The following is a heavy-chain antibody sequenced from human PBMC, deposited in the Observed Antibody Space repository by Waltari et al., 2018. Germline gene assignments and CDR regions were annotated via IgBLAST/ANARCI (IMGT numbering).Heavy chain of an antibody. V-gene: IGHV4-39*07. J-gene: IGHJ5*02. CDR1: GCSISSSSYY. CDR3: ARSPLLPPTRWFDP. Sequence: QLQLQESGPGLVTPSETLSLTCTVYGCSISSSSYYWSWIRQPPGKGLEWMWSSDYSGSTYYNPSSKSRVTISVDTSKNQFSLKLSSVTAADTAVYYCARSPLLPPTRWFDPWGQGTLVTVSS. D-gene: IGHD3-10*01. CDR2: SDYSGST.